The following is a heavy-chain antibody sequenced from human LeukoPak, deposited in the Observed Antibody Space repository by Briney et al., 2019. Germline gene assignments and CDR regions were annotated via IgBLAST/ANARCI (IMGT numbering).Heavy chain of an antibody. CDR3: ARENSSSWYATGNWFDP. D-gene: IGHD6-13*01. V-gene: IGHV1-46*01. J-gene: IGHJ5*02. Sequence: ASVKVSCKASGYTFTSYYMHWVRQAPGQGREWMGIINPSGGSTSYAQKFQGRVTMTRDTSTSTVYMELSSLRSEDTAVYYCARENSSSWYATGNWFDPWGQGTLVTVSS. CDR1: GYTFTSYY. CDR2: INPSGGST.